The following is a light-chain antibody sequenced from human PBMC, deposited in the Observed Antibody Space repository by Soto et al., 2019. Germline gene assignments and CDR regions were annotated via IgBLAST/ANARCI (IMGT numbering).Light chain of an antibody. CDR2: DVT. CDR3: SSYSTIATRV. CDR1: SRDVGNCNC. V-gene: IGLV2-14*03. J-gene: IGLJ1*01. Sequence: QSALTQPASVSGSPGQSITISCTGTSRDVGNCNCVSWYQQHPGKAPKLLISDVTTRPSGVSNRFSGSKSGNTASLTISGLQAEDEADYYCSSYSTIATRVFGTGTKLTVL.